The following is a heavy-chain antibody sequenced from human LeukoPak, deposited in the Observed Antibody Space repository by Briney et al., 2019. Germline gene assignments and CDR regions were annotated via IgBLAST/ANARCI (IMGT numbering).Heavy chain of an antibody. D-gene: IGHD3-10*01. CDR2: IYYSGST. V-gene: IGHV4-39*07. J-gene: IGHJ4*02. Sequence: SETLSLTCTVSGGSISSSSYYWGWIRQPPGKGLEWIGSIYYSGSTYYNPSLKSRVTISVDTSKNQFSLKRSSVTAADTAVYYCARVLLWFGEFGPREWGQGTLVTVSS. CDR3: ARVLLWFGEFGPRE. CDR1: GGSISSSSYY.